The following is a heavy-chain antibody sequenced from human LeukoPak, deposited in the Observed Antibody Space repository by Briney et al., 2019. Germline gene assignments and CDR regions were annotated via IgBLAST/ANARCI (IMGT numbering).Heavy chain of an antibody. J-gene: IGHJ1*01. Sequence: SETLSLTCTVSGGSISSGGYYWSWIRQPPGKGLEWIGYTYHSGSTYYNPSLKSRVTISVDRSKNQFSLKLSSVTAADTAVYYCARDESMVRFQHWGQGTLVTVPS. D-gene: IGHD3-10*01. V-gene: IGHV4-30-2*01. CDR3: ARDESMVRFQH. CDR2: TYHSGST. CDR1: GGSISSGGYY.